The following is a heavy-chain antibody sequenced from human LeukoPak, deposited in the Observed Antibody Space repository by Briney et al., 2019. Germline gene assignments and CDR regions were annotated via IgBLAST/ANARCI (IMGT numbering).Heavy chain of an antibody. Sequence: PGGSLRLSCEGSGFNFGDHAMHWVRQAPGKGLEWVSGISWNSGSIGYADSVKGRFTISRDNAKNSLYLQMNSLRAEDTALYYCAKDIEDIVVVVAATVGMDVWGQGTTVTVSS. CDR2: ISWNSGSI. CDR3: AKDIEDIVVVVAATVGMDV. J-gene: IGHJ6*02. V-gene: IGHV3-9*01. D-gene: IGHD2-15*01. CDR1: GFNFGDHA.